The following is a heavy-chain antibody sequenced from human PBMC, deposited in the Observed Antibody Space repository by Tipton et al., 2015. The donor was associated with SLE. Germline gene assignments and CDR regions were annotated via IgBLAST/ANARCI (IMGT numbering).Heavy chain of an antibody. J-gene: IGHJ3*02. D-gene: IGHD1-26*01. CDR3: ARDFWSRIVGAGGAFHI. V-gene: IGHV4-31*03. CDR1: GGSISSGGYY. CDR2: IYTSGST. Sequence: TLSLTCTVSGGSISSGGYYWSWIRQHPGKGLEWIGYIYTSGSTNYNPSLKSRVTISVDTSKNQFSLKLSSVTAADTAVYYCARDFWSRIVGAGGAFHIWGQGTMVTVSS.